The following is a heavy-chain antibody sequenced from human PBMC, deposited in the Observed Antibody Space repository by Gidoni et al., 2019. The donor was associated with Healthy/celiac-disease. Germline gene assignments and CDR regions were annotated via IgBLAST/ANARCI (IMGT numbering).Heavy chain of an antibody. J-gene: IGHJ4*02. D-gene: IGHD4-4*01. V-gene: IGHV3-9*01. Sequence: EVQLVESGGGLVQPGRSLRLSCAASGFTFDDYAMHWVRQAPGKGLEWVSGISWNSGSIGYADSVKGRFTISRDNAKNSLYLQMNSLRAEDTALYYCAKSKRSYYDYWGQGTLVTVSS. CDR1: GFTFDDYA. CDR2: ISWNSGSI. CDR3: AKSKRSYYDY.